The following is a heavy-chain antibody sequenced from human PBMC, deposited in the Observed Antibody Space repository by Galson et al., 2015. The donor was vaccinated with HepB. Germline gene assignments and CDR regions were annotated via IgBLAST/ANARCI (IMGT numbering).Heavy chain of an antibody. Sequence: SCKASGGTFSSYAISWVRQAPGQGLEWMGGIIPIFGTANYAQKFQGRVTITADESTSTAYMELSSLRSEDTAVYYCARDTDSSGYYYISGAFDIWGQGTMVTVSS. V-gene: IGHV1-69*01. CDR2: IIPIFGTA. J-gene: IGHJ3*02. CDR1: GGTFSSYA. CDR3: ARDTDSSGYYYISGAFDI. D-gene: IGHD3-22*01.